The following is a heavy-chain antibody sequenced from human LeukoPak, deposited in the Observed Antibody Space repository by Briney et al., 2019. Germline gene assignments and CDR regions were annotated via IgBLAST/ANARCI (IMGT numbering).Heavy chain of an antibody. CDR2: IDRGGGST. CDR3: VKKGQADDYGNPA. D-gene: IGHD4-17*01. Sequence: PGGSLRLSCAASGFTFSSYGMNWVRQAPGKGLECVSVIDRGGGSTYYADSVKGRFTISRDNSKNTLYLQMNNLSAADTAVYYCVKKGQADDYGNPAWGQGALVTVSP. CDR1: GFTFSSYG. J-gene: IGHJ5*02. V-gene: IGHV3-23*03.